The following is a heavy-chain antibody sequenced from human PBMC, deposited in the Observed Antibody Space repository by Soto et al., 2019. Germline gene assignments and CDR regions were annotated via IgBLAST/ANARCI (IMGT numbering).Heavy chain of an antibody. CDR1: GFPFSDYG. CDR2: IKQDGSEE. Sequence: VGSLRLSCAASGFPFSDYGMSWVRQAPGKGLEWVANIKQDGSEEYYVDSVKGRFTISRDNAKNSLYLQMNSLRAEDTAVYYCAKDDDYEVNAFDYWGPVTLVTVSP. D-gene: IGHD3-22*01. J-gene: IGHJ5*01. CDR3: AKDDDYEVNAFDY. V-gene: IGHV3-7*01.